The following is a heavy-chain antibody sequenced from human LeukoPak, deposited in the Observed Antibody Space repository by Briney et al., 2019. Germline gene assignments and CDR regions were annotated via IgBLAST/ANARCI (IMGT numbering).Heavy chain of an antibody. D-gene: IGHD1-7*01. CDR1: GFTFNTYA. Sequence: GGSLRLSCAASGFTFNTYAMTWVRQAPGKGLEWVSAISGSTGHTYYADFVKGRFTISRDNSMNTLTLHMNSLRAEDSAVYYCAKGNWNYYFDYWGQGTLVTVSS. CDR3: AKGNWNYYFDY. J-gene: IGHJ4*02. CDR2: ISGSTGHT. V-gene: IGHV3-23*01.